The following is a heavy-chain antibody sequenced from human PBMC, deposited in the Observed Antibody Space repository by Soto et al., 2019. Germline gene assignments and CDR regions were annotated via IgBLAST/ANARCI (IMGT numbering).Heavy chain of an antibody. CDR3: AKGSDNWNYPYNWFDP. V-gene: IGHV3-23*01. CDR1: GFTFSSYA. J-gene: IGHJ5*02. CDR2: ISGSGGST. D-gene: IGHD1-7*01. Sequence: PGGSLRLSCAASGFTFSSYAMSWVRQAPGKGLEWVSAISGSGGSTYYADSVKGRFTISRDNSKNTLYLQMYSLRAEDTAVYYCAKGSDNWNYPYNWFDPWGQGTLVTVSS.